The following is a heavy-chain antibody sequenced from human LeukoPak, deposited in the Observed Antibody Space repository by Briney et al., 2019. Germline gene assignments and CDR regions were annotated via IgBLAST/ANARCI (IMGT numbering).Heavy chain of an antibody. CDR2: IFYSGST. D-gene: IGHD4-17*01. V-gene: IGHV4-39*07. CDR3: ARDPVTVTTSFDY. Sequence: SETLSLTCTVSSGSISTSNYYWGWVRQPPGKALEWIGNIFYSGSTYYSPSLKSRVTISVDKSKNQFSLKLSSVTAADTAVYYCARDPVTVTTSFDYWGQGTLVTVSS. CDR1: SGSISTSNYY. J-gene: IGHJ4*02.